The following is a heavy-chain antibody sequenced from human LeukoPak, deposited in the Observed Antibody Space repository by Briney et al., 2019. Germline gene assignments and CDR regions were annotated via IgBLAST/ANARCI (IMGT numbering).Heavy chain of an antibody. CDR1: GFTFRSHT. V-gene: IGHV3-21*01. CDR2: ISSSSSYI. CDR3: ARDSSAVAGKNFDY. Sequence: GGSLRLSCAASGFTFRSHTMNWVRQAPGKGLEWVSSISSSSSYIYYADSVKGRFTISRDNAKNSLYLQMNSLRAEDTAVYYCARDSSAVAGKNFDYWGQGTLVTVSS. J-gene: IGHJ4*02. D-gene: IGHD6-19*01.